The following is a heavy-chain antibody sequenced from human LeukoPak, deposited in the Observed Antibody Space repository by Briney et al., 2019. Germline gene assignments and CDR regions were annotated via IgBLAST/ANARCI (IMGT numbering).Heavy chain of an antibody. V-gene: IGHV3-48*01. CDR3: ARGDHHDDKVVGIDY. CDR1: GFTFSSYS. Sequence: GGSLRLSCEVSGFTFSSYSLNWVRQAPGKGLEWLSYISTRNTIYYGDSVKGRFTISRDNAKNSLFLQMNSLRAEDTALYYCARGDHHDDKVVGIDYWGQGTLVAVSS. D-gene: IGHD1-14*01. CDR2: ISTRNTI. J-gene: IGHJ4*02.